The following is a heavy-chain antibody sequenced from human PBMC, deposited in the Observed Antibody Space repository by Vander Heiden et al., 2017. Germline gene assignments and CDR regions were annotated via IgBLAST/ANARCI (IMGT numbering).Heavy chain of an antibody. CDR2: ISGGGSNT. D-gene: IGHD1-20*01. J-gene: IGHJ6*02. CDR1: GPTVSSTA. Sequence: VQLLESGGGVVQPGGSLRLSCDASGPTVSSTAMNWVRQAPGKGLEWVSVISGGGSNTYYADSVKGRFTISRDNSKNTLYLQMSSLRAEDTAVYYCAKDFGDNGFYYGLDVWGQGTTVTVSS. CDR3: AKDFGDNGFYYGLDV. V-gene: IGHV3-23*01.